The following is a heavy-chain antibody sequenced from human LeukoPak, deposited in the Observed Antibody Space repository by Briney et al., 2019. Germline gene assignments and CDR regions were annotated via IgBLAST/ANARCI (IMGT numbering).Heavy chain of an antibody. V-gene: IGHV3-23*01. Sequence: PGGSLRLSCAASGFTFSSYAMSWVRQAPGKGLEWVSGISGNGGGTYYADSVQGRFTMSRDKSKSTLYLQMNSLRAEDTAVYYCAKGVGGYDSISGYFDYWGQGTLVTVSS. CDR3: AKGVGGYDSISGYFDY. J-gene: IGHJ4*02. CDR1: GFTFSSYA. CDR2: ISGNGGGT. D-gene: IGHD5-12*01.